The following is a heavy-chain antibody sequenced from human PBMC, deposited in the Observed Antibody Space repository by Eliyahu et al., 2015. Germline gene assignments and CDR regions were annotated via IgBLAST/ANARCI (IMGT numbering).Heavy chain of an antibody. CDR1: GGSFSXYY. CDR2: INHSGST. D-gene: IGHD3-22*01. J-gene: IGHJ6*03. V-gene: IGHV4-34*01. CDR3: AREAPVVVITKPPNYYMDV. Sequence: QVQLQQWGAGLLKPSETLSLTCAVYGGSFSXYYWSXIRQPPGKGLEWIGEINHSGSTNYNPSLKSRVTISVDTSKNQFSLKLSSVTAADTAVYYCAREAPVVVITKPPNYYMDVWGKGTTVTVSS.